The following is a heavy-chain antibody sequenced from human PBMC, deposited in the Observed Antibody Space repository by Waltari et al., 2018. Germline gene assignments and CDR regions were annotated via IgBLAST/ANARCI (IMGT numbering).Heavy chain of an antibody. J-gene: IGHJ4*02. Sequence: QVQLQESGPGPVKPSGTLSLTCAVSGASISSNYWWSWVRQSPGKGLEWIGQIHHSGRTYSTPSLKSRITISVDKSKNQFSLNLSSVNDADTAVYYCAADRGNGLYFDYWGQGTLVTVSS. V-gene: IGHV4-4*02. D-gene: IGHD2-15*01. CDR3: AADRGNGLYFDY. CDR1: GASISSNYW. CDR2: IHHSGRT.